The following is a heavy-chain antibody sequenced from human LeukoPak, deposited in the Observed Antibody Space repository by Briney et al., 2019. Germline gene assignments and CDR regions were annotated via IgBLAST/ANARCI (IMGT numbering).Heavy chain of an antibody. V-gene: IGHV3-30*18. J-gene: IGHJ6*04. D-gene: IGHD2-2*01. CDR3: AKEGPTALGVPAHYGMDV. Sequence: GRSLRLSCAASGFTFSSYGMHWVRQAPGKGLEWVAVISYDGSNKYYADSVKGRFTISRDNSKNTLYLQMNSLRAEDTAVYYCAKEGPTALGVPAHYGMDVWGKETTVTASS. CDR1: GFTFSSYG. CDR2: ISYDGSNK.